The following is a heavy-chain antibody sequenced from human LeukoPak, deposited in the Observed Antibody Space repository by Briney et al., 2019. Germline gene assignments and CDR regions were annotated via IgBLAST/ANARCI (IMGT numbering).Heavy chain of an antibody. D-gene: IGHD2-2*01. CDR1: GGSLSSGSYY. Sequence: SETLSLTCTVSGGSLSSGSYYWSWLRQPAGMGLEWIGRIYTSGSTNYNPSLKSRVTISVDTSKNQFSLKLSSVTAADTAVYYCARSKLLSGDYYYYGMDVWGQGTTVTVSS. CDR2: IYTSGST. CDR3: ARSKLLSGDYYYYGMDV. V-gene: IGHV4-61*02. J-gene: IGHJ6*02.